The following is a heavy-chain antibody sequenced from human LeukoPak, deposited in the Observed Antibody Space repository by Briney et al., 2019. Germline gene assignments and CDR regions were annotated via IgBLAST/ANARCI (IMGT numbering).Heavy chain of an antibody. J-gene: IGHJ2*01. V-gene: IGHV4-30-2*01. CDR2: IYHSGST. D-gene: IGHD4-11*01. Sequence: KPSETLSLTCAVSGGSTSSGGYSWSWIRQPPGKGLEWIGYIYHSGSTYYNPSLKSRVTISVDRSKNQFSLELSSVTAADTAVYYCARSAQSYWYFDLWGRGTLVTVSS. CDR1: GGSTSSGGYS. CDR3: ARSAQSYWYFDL.